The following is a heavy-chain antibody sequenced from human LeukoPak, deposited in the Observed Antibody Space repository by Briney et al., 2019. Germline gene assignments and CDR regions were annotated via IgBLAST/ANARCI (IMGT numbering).Heavy chain of an antibody. CDR3: ARLGSYHDF. V-gene: IGHV4-59*08. D-gene: IGHD1-26*01. J-gene: IGHJ4*02. CDR2: TYYTRST. CDR1: SGSISGFY. Sequence: AETLSLTCTVSSGSISGFYWSWIRQPPGKGLEGIGYTYYTRSTNYNPSLRSRVTISVDTSRNQLSLKLTSVTAADTAVYFCARLGSYHDFWGQGALVTVSS.